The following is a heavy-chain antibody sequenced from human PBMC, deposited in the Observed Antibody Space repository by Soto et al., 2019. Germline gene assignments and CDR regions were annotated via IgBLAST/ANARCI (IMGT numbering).Heavy chain of an antibody. CDR1: GYTFTSYG. J-gene: IGHJ4*02. D-gene: IGHD1-1*01. Sequence: ASVKVSCKASGYTFTSYGISWVRQAPGQGLEWMGWISAFNGNTNYAQKLQGRVTMTTDTSTSTAYMELRSLRSDDTAVYYCARDEAPNWNQGPYYFDYWGQGTLVTVSS. CDR3: ARDEAPNWNQGPYYFDY. V-gene: IGHV1-18*01. CDR2: ISAFNGNT.